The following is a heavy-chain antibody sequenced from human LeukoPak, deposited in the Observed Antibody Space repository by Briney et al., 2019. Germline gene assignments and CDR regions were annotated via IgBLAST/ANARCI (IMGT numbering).Heavy chain of an antibody. CDR1: GFTFSSYS. V-gene: IGHV3-21*01. D-gene: IGHD2-8*02. Sequence: GGSLRLSCAASGFTFSSYSMNWVRQAPGKGLEWVSSISSSSSYIYYADSVKGRFTISRDNAKNSLYLQMNNLRVEDSAVYYCARGGSGSSKYWVFWGQGTLVTVSS. CDR3: ARGGSGSSKYWVF. J-gene: IGHJ4*02. CDR2: ISSSSSYI.